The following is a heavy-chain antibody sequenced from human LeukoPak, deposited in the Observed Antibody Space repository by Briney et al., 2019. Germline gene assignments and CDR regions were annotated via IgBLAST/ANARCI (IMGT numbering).Heavy chain of an antibody. V-gene: IGHV4-31*03. J-gene: IGHJ4*02. Sequence: PSETLSLTCTVSGGSLNSGGYYWNWIRQHPEKSLEWIGYIYYSGSTYFNPSLRSRVTMSADMSASQFSLKLSSVTAADTAVYYCARGLQFFDYWGQGTLVTVSS. CDR1: GGSLNSGGYY. CDR2: IYYSGST. D-gene: IGHD2-21*02. CDR3: ARGLQFFDY.